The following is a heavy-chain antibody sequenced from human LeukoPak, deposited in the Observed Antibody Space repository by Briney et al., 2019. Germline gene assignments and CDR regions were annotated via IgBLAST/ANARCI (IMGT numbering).Heavy chain of an antibody. CDR1: GGSISSYY. J-gene: IGHJ3*02. D-gene: IGHD2-2*01. CDR2: IYYSGST. Sequence: SETLSLTCTVSGGSISSYYWSWIRQPPGKGLEWIGYIYYSGSTNYNPSLKSRVTTLVDTSKNQFSLKLTSVTAADTAVYYCARARYANAWYAFDIWGHGTMVTVSS. V-gene: IGHV4-59*01. CDR3: ARARYANAWYAFDI.